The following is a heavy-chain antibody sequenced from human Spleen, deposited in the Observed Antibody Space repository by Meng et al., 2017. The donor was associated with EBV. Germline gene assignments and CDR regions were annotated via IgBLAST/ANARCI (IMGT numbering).Heavy chain of an antibody. Sequence: QVQLQESGPGLVKPSGTLSLTCAVSGDSVRNRNWWSWVRQTPGKGLEWLGEIFHSGTTNYNPSLKSRATISLDKPKNQFSLNLISVTAADTALYYCTRDIVGVTNFWGQGILVTVSS. V-gene: IGHV4-4*02. J-gene: IGHJ4*02. D-gene: IGHD1-26*01. CDR3: TRDIVGVTNF. CDR2: IFHSGTT. CDR1: GDSVRNRNW.